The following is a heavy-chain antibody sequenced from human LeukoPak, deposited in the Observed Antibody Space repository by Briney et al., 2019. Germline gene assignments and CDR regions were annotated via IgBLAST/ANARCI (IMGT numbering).Heavy chain of an antibody. CDR2: ISKDAKSN. V-gene: IGHV3-30*18. CDR3: AKGTSSWHEFDS. Sequence: GGSLRLSCATSGFTFSSYGMHWVRQVPGKGLEWVAVISKDAKSNYHVDSVKGRFTISRDNSKNYLYLQMNSLRAEDTALYYCAKGTSSWHEFDSWGQGTLVTVSS. D-gene: IGHD6-13*01. CDR1: GFTFSSYG. J-gene: IGHJ4*02.